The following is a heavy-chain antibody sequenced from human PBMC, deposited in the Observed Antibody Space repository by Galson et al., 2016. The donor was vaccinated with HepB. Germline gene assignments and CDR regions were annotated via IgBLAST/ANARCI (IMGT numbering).Heavy chain of an antibody. Sequence: SLSLSCAASGFTFSSYTMNWVRQAPGKGLEWVSYISSSISSIYYADSVKGRFTISRDNAKNSLYLQMNSLRDEDTAVYYCATRYCSGGSCYSAAPGYWYFDLWGRGTLVTVSS. CDR2: ISSSISSI. V-gene: IGHV3-48*02. J-gene: IGHJ2*01. D-gene: IGHD2-15*01. CDR1: GFTFSSYT. CDR3: ATRYCSGGSCYSAAPGYWYFDL.